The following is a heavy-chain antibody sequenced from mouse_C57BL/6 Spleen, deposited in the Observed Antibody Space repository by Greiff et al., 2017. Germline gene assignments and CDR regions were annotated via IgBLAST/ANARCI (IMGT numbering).Heavy chain of an antibody. Sequence: EVMLVESVAELVRPGASVKLSCTASGFNIKNTYMHWVKQRPEQGLEWIGRIDPANGNTTYAPKFQGKATITADTSSNTAYLQLSSLTSEDTAIYYCARDGTSYGSSYDYAMDYWGQGTSVTVSS. D-gene: IGHD1-1*01. CDR3: ARDGTSYGSSYDYAMDY. J-gene: IGHJ4*01. CDR2: IDPANGNT. V-gene: IGHV14-3*01. CDR1: GFNIKNTY.